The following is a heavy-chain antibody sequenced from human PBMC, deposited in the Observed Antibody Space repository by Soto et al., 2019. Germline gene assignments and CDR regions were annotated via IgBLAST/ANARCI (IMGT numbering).Heavy chain of an antibody. V-gene: IGHV5-51*01. CDR3: ARRDSSSWYDAFDI. D-gene: IGHD6-13*01. Sequence: GEALKISCKGSGYSFTSYWIGWVRQMPGKGLEWMGIIYPGDSDTRYSPSFQGQVTISADKSINTAYLQWRSLKASDTAMYYCARRDSSSWYDAFDIWGQGTMVTVSS. CDR2: IYPGDSDT. J-gene: IGHJ3*02. CDR1: GYSFTSYW.